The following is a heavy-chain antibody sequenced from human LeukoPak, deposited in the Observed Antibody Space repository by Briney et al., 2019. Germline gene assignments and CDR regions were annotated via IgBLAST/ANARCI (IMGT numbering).Heavy chain of an antibody. CDR2: IYSGGST. J-gene: IGHJ6*02. Sequence: GGSLRLSCAASGFTVSSNYMSWVRQAPGKGLEWVSVIYSGGSTYYADSVKGRFTISRDNSKNTLYLQMNSLRAEDTAVYYCARSLFDSSGWFYYYYYGMDVWGQGTLVTVSS. CDR3: ARSLFDSSGWFYYYYYGMDV. D-gene: IGHD6-19*01. CDR1: GFTVSSNY. V-gene: IGHV3-53*01.